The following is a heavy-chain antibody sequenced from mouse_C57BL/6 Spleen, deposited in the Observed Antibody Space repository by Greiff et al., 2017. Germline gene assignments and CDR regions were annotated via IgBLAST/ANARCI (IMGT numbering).Heavy chain of an antibody. CDR1: GYTFTSYW. J-gene: IGHJ4*01. V-gene: IGHV1-64*01. D-gene: IGHD2-4*01. Sequence: QVQLQQPGAELVKPGASVKLSCKASGYTFTSYWMHWVKQRPGQGLEWIGMIHPNSGSTNYNEKFKSKATLTVDKSSSTAYMQLSSLTSEDSAVYYCARVGYDYPYAMDYWGQGTSVTVSS. CDR2: IHPNSGST. CDR3: ARVGYDYPYAMDY.